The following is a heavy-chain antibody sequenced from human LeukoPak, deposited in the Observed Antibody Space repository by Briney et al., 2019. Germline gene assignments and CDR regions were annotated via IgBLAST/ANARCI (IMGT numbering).Heavy chain of an antibody. CDR2: IYTSGST. V-gene: IGHV4-61*02. D-gene: IGHD6-19*01. J-gene: IGHJ6*02. CDR3: ARDKQWLVSYYYYGMDV. CDR1: GDSISSGSYY. Sequence: PSQTLSLTCTVSGDSISSGSYYWSWIRQPAGKGLEWIGRIYTSGSTNYNPSLKSRVTISVDTSKNQFSLKLSSVTAADTAVYYCARDKQWLVSYYYYGMDVWGQGTTVTVSS.